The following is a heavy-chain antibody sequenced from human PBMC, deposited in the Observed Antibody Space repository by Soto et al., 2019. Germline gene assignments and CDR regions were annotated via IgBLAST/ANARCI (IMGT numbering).Heavy chain of an antibody. CDR2: IKQDGSEK. CDR3: ARDQGDYGDYARYFVL. Sequence: EVQLVESGGGLVQPGGSLRLSCAASGFTFSSYWMSWVCQAPGKGLEWVANIKQDGSEKYYVDSVKGRFTISRDNAKNSLYLQMNSLRAEDTAVYYCARDQGDYGDYARYFVLWGRGTLVTVSS. V-gene: IGHV3-7*04. J-gene: IGHJ2*01. D-gene: IGHD4-17*01. CDR1: GFTFSSYW.